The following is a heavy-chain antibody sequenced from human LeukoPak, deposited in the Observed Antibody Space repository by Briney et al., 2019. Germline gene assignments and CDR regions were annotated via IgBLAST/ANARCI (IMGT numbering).Heavy chain of an antibody. CDR2: IYPADSDT. Sequence: GESLKISCKGSGYTFTTYWIGWVRQMPGKGLELMGIIYPADSDTRYSPSFQGQVTISDDKSIITSYLQWGSLRASDTAMYYCARRERGKADAFHIWGQGTMVTVSS. D-gene: IGHD6-13*01. CDR1: GYTFTTYW. J-gene: IGHJ3*02. CDR3: ARRERGKADAFHI. V-gene: IGHV5-51*01.